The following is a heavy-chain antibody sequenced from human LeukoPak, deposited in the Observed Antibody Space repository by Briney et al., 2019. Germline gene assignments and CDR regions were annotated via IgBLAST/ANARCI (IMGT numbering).Heavy chain of an antibody. V-gene: IGHV3-7*04. J-gene: IGHJ4*02. Sequence: GGSLRLSCAASEFTFNRYWMSWVRQAPGKGLQWVANIKQDGSEAHYVDSVKGRFTISRDNAKNSLSLQMNSLDVDDTGVYFCTRDALFGSGRTHLDFWSQGTLVSVSS. CDR2: IKQDGSEA. CDR1: EFTFNRYW. D-gene: IGHD3-10*01. CDR3: TRDALFGSGRTHLDF.